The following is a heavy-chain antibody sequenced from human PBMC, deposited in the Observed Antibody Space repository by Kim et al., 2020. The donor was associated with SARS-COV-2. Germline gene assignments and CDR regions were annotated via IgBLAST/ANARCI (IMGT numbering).Heavy chain of an antibody. CDR2: ISDSDNII. J-gene: IGHJ6*02. CDR1: GFNFSTYA. Sequence: GGSLRLSCAASGFNFSTYAMNWVRQAPGKSLEWIAYISDSDNIIYYADFVKGRFTITRDNAKKVLFLQMDSLRAEDTAVYYCARDRRITLWGQWTTVIVS. V-gene: IGHV3-48*03. D-gene: IGHD3-10*01. CDR3: ARDRRITL.